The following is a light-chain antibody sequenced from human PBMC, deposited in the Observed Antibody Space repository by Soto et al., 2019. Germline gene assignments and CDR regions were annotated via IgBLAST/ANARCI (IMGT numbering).Light chain of an antibody. CDR3: QKYNSAPHT. CDR2: AAS. J-gene: IGKJ4*01. CDR1: QDISNY. Sequence: DIQVTQSPSSLSASVGDRVTITCRTSQDISNYLAWYQQKPGKVPKLLIYAASTLQSGVPSRFSGGGSGTDFSLTISSLQPEDVATYYCQKYNSAPHTFGGGTKVEIQ. V-gene: IGKV1-27*01.